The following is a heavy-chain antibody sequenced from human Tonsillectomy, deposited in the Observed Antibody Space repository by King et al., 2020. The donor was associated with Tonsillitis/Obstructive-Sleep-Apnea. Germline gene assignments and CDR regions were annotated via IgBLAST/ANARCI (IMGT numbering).Heavy chain of an antibody. D-gene: IGHD3-16*01. CDR2: IYQSGST. CDR3: ARWGRGYYFDY. V-gene: IGHV4-30-2*01. CDR1: GGSISSGGYS. J-gene: IGHJ4*02. Sequence: LQLQESGSGLVKPSQTLSLTCAVSGGSISSGGYSWSWIRQPPGKGLEWIGYIYQSGSTYYNPSLKSRVTISVDRSKNQFSLKLSSVTAADTAVYYCARWGRGYYFDYWGQGTLVTVSS.